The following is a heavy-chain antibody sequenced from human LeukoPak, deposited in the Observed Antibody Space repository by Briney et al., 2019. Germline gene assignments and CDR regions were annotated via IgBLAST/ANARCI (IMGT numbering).Heavy chain of an antibody. CDR2: IIPIFGTA. J-gene: IGHJ3*02. D-gene: IGHD3-16*01. V-gene: IGHV1-69*05. Sequence: SVKVSCKASGGTFSSYAISWVRQAPGQGLEWMGGIIPIFGTANYAQKFQGRVTITTDESTSTAYMELSSLRSEDTAVYYCASSRVRGSRYAFDIWGQGTMVTVSS. CDR1: GGTFSSYA. CDR3: ASSRVRGSRYAFDI.